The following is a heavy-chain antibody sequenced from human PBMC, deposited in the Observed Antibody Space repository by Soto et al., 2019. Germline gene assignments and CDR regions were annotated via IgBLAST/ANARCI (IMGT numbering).Heavy chain of an antibody. CDR1: GYTFTSYD. CDR2: MNPNSGNT. CDR3: ARGRLVRGYNFDY. V-gene: IGHV1-8*01. J-gene: IGHJ4*02. Sequence: QVQLVQSGAEVKKPGDTMKVSCKASGYTFTSYDINWVRQATGQGLEWMGWMNPNSGNTGYAQKFQGRVTMTRNTSISTAYMELSSLRSEDTAVYYCARGRLVRGYNFDYWGQGTLVTVSS. D-gene: IGHD3-10*01.